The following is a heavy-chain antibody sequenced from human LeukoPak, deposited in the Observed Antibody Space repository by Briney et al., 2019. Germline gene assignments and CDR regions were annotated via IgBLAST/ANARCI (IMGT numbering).Heavy chain of an antibody. CDR1: GGSISSSSYY. D-gene: IGHD3-22*01. CDR3: ARSWSGGYYPNWFDP. Sequence: SETLSLTCTVSGGSISSSSYYWGWIRQPPGKGLEWIGYIYTSGSTNYNPSLKSRVTISVDTSKNQFSLKLSSVTAADTAVYYCARSWSGGYYPNWFDPWGQGTLVTVSS. CDR2: IYTSGST. V-gene: IGHV4-61*05. J-gene: IGHJ5*02.